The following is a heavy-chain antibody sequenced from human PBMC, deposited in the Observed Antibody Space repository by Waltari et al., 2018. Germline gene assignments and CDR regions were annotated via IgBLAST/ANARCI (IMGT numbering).Heavy chain of an antibody. D-gene: IGHD3-3*01. CDR3: ASSRFLEWLPTAYYYYYGMDV. V-gene: IGHV4-59*01. CDR1: GGSISSYY. J-gene: IGHJ6*02. Sequence: QVQLQESGPGLVKPSETLSLTCTVSGGSISSYYWSWIRQPPGKGMEWIGYIYYSGSTNYNPSLKSRVTISVDTSKNQFSLKLSSVTAADTAVYYCASSRFLEWLPTAYYYYYGMDVWGQGTTVTVSS. CDR2: IYYSGST.